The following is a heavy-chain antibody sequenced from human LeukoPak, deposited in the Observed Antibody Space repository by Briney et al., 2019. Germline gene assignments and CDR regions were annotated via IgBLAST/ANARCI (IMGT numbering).Heavy chain of an antibody. D-gene: IGHD2-21*01. J-gene: IGHJ4*02. CDR1: GFTFSNSN. V-gene: IGHV3-48*02. Sequence: GGSLRLSCAASGFTFSNSNMNWVRQAPGKGLEWISYISSSGSTIDYADSVKGRFTISRDNAKNSLYLQMNSLRDEDTAVYYCTRPLVFGGQGTLVTVSS. CDR3: TRPLVF. CDR2: ISSSGSTI.